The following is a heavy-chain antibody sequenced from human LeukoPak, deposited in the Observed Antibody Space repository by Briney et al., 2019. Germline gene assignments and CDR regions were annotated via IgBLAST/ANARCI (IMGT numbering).Heavy chain of an antibody. D-gene: IGHD4-11*01. CDR3: ARGLGPSNWFDP. V-gene: IGHV4-38-2*02. Sequence: KPSETLSLTCTVSGGSISSYYWGWIRQPPGKGLEWIGSIYHSGSTYYNPSLKSRVTISVDTSKNQFSLKLSSVTAADTAVYYCARGLGPSNWFDPWGQGTLVTVSS. J-gene: IGHJ5*02. CDR1: GGSISSYY. CDR2: IYHSGST.